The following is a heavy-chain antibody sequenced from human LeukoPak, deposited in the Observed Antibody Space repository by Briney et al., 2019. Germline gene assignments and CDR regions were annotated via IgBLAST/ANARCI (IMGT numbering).Heavy chain of an antibody. CDR1: GYTFTSYG. J-gene: IGHJ4*02. Sequence: GASVKVSCKASGYTFTSYGISWVRQAPGQGLEWMGWISAYNGNTNYAQKLQGRVTITTDTSTSTAYMELRSLRSDDTAVYYCARVSPNDFWSGPYYWGQGTLVTVSS. D-gene: IGHD3-3*01. CDR2: ISAYNGNT. V-gene: IGHV1-18*01. CDR3: ARVSPNDFWSGPYY.